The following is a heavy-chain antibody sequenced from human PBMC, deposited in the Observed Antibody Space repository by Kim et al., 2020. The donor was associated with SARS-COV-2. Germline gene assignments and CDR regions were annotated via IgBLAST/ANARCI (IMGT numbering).Heavy chain of an antibody. CDR2: ISYDGSNK. Sequence: GGSLRLSCAASGFTFSSYAMHWVRQAPGKGLEWVAVISYDGSNKYYADSVKGRFTISRDNSKNTLYLQMNSLRAEDTAVYYCARVSRIAAAGLFDYWGQGTLVTVSS. V-gene: IGHV3-30*04. J-gene: IGHJ4*02. CDR3: ARVSRIAAAGLFDY. CDR1: GFTFSSYA. D-gene: IGHD6-13*01.